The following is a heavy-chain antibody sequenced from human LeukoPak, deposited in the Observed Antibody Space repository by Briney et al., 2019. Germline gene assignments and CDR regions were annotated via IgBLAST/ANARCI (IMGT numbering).Heavy chain of an antibody. CDR2: ISGSSSYI. D-gene: IGHD6-13*01. Sequence: PGGSLRLSCAASGFTFSSYSMNWVRQAPGKGLEWVSSISGSSSYIYNADSVKGRFTISRDNAKNSLYLQMNSLRAEDTAVYYCARGFEQQLASTDYWGQGTLVTVSS. CDR3: ARGFEQQLASTDY. J-gene: IGHJ4*02. CDR1: GFTFSSYS. V-gene: IGHV3-21*01.